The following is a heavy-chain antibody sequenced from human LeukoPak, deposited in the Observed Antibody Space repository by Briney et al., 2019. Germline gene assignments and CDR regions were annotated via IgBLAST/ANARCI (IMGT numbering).Heavy chain of an antibody. CDR3: ARDRTGKWTTSHLLGY. Sequence: ASVKVSCKASGGTFSSYTISWVRQAPGQGLEWMGWINPNSGGTNYAQKFQGRVTMTRDTSISTAYMELSRLRSDDTAVYYCARDRTGKWTTSHLLGYWGQGTLVTVSS. V-gene: IGHV1-2*02. D-gene: IGHD4-11*01. J-gene: IGHJ4*02. CDR2: INPNSGGT. CDR1: GGTFSSYT.